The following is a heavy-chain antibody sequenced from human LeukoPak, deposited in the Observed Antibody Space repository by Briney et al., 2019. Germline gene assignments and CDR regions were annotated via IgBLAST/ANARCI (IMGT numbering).Heavy chain of an antibody. Sequence: GGSLRLSCAASGFTFSSYGMHWVRQAPGKGLEWVAVISYDGSNKYYADSVKGRFTISRDNSKNTLYLQMNSLRAEDTAVYYCARAGYDSSGYYPPWYFDYWGQGTLVTVSS. CDR2: ISYDGSNK. J-gene: IGHJ4*02. CDR1: GFTFSSYG. V-gene: IGHV3-30*03. D-gene: IGHD3-22*01. CDR3: ARAGYDSSGYYPPWYFDY.